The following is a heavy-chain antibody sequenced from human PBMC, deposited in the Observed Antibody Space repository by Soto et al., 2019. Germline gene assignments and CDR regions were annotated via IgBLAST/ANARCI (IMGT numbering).Heavy chain of an antibody. V-gene: IGHV1-18*01. CDR2: ISAYNGNT. J-gene: IGHJ4*02. D-gene: IGHD2-21*02. CDR1: GYTFTSYG. Sequence: ASVKVSCKASGYTFTSYGISWVRQAPGQGLEWMGWISAYNGNTNYAQKLQGRVTMTTDTSTSTAYMELRSLRPDDTAVYYCAREARQRGGDLPIDYWGQGTLVTVSS. CDR3: AREARQRGGDLPIDY.